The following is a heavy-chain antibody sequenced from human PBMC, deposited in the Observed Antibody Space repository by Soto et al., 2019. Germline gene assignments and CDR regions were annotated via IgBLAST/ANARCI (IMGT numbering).Heavy chain of an antibody. V-gene: IGHV4-31*03. CDR2: IYYSGNT. D-gene: IGHD4-4*01. CDR1: GGSISSGGYY. Sequence: QVQLQESGPGLVKPSQTLSLTCTVSGGSISSGGYYWSWIRQHPGKGLEWIGYIYYSGNTYYNPSLKSRVTISVDTFKNQFSLKLSSVTAADTAVYYCARSTSKGYGMDVWGQGTTVTVSS. J-gene: IGHJ6*02. CDR3: ARSTSKGYGMDV.